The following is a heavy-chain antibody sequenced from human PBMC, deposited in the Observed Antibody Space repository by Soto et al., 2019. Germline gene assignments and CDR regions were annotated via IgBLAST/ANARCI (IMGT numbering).Heavy chain of an antibody. Sequence: EVQLVESGGGLVQPGGSLRLSCAASGFTFSDYWMSWVRQAPGTGLECVANIKTDGSEKYYVDPVKGRFTISRDNAKTSLYLQMTSLSAEKTAVYYCASSMGRGGNDYWGQGTLVAVSS. D-gene: IGHD3-10*01. J-gene: IGHJ4*02. V-gene: IGHV3-7*05. CDR2: IKTDGSEK. CDR1: GFTFSDYW. CDR3: ASSMGRGGNDY.